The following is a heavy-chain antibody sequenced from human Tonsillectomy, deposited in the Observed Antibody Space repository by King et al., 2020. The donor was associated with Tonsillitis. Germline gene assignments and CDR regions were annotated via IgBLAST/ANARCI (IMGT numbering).Heavy chain of an antibody. CDR3: ARDAGYDSGYYYWYMDV. CDR1: GFMFSTYS. CDR2: ISSTGSYI. Sequence: VQLVESGGGLVKPGGSLRLSCAASGFMFSTYSMNWVRQAPGKGLEWVSSISSTGSYIYYADAVKGRFTISRDNAKKSLYLQMSSLRAEDTAVYYCARDAGYDSGYYYWYMDVWGKGTTVTVSS. J-gene: IGHJ6*03. D-gene: IGHD5-12*01. V-gene: IGHV3-21*01.